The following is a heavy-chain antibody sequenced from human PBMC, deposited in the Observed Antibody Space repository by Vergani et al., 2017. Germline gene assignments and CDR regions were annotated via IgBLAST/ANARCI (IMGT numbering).Heavy chain of an antibody. Sequence: QVQLVESGGGVVQPGGSLRLSCAASGFTFSSYGMHRVRQAPGKGLEWVAFIRYDGSNKYYADSVKGRFTISRDNSKNTLYLQMNSLRAEDTAVYYCAKDLDDILTGPFDYWGQGTLVTVSS. CDR3: AKDLDDILTGPFDY. J-gene: IGHJ4*02. D-gene: IGHD3-9*01. V-gene: IGHV3-30*02. CDR2: IRYDGSNK. CDR1: GFTFSSYG.